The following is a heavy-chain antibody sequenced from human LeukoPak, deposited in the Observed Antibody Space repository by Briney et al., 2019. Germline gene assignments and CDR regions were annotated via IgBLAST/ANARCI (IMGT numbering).Heavy chain of an antibody. J-gene: IGHJ4*02. D-gene: IGHD3-22*01. V-gene: IGHV3-30-3*01. CDR1: GFTFSSYA. CDR2: ISYDGSNK. Sequence: GGSLRLSCAASGFTFSSYAMSWVRQAPGKGLEWVAVISYDGSNKYYADSVKGRFTISRDNSKNTLYLQMNSLRAEDTAVYYCARTLYYYDSSGYYHSNFDYWGQGTLVTVSS. CDR3: ARTLYYYDSSGYYHSNFDY.